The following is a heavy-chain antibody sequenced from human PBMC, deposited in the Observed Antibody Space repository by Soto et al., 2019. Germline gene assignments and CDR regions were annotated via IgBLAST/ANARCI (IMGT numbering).Heavy chain of an antibody. D-gene: IGHD5-18*01. CDR2: IKEDGSEE. CDR3: GVDTTGLLDY. V-gene: IGHV3-7*01. Sequence: GGSLRLSCEASGFIFRTHWMTWVRQAPGKGLEWVANIKEDGSEENYVDSVKGRFAVSRDKDKNSLYLQLNSLRVEDTAVYYCGVDTTGLLDYWGQGTLVTVSS. CDR1: GFIFRTHW. J-gene: IGHJ4*02.